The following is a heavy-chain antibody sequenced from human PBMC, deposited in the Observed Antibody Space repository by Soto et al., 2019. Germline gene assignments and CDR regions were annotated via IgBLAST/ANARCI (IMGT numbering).Heavy chain of an antibody. CDR3: ARGGEGGFKYGCFDY. D-gene: IGHD5-12*01. V-gene: IGHV1-3*01. CDR2: INAGNGNT. J-gene: IGHJ4*02. CDR1: GYNFIIYA. Sequence: QVQLVQSGAEVKKPGASVKVSCKASGYNFIIYAMHWVRQAPGQGLEWMGWINAGNGNTKYSQKLQGRVTITWDTSASTAYMELSSLTSEDTAVYYCARGGEGGFKYGCFDYWGQGTLVTVSS.